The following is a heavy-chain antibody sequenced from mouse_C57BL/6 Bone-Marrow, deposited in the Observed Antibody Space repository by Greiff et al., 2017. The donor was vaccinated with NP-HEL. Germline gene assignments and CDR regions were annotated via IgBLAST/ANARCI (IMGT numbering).Heavy chain of an antibody. CDR2: INPNNGGT. D-gene: IGHD2-4*01. J-gene: IGHJ2*01. Sequence: EVKLMESGPELVKPGASVKIPCKASGYTFTDYNMDWVKQSHGKSLEWIGDINPNNGGTIYNQKFKGKATLTVDKSSSTAYMELRSLTSEDTAVYYCARSGGLRRRDDFDYWGQGTTLTVSS. V-gene: IGHV1-18*01. CDR3: ARSGGLRRRDDFDY. CDR1: GYTFTDYN.